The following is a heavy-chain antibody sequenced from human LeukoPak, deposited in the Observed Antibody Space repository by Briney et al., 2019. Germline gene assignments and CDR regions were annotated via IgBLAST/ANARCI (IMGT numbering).Heavy chain of an antibody. D-gene: IGHD6-6*01. Sequence: SETLSLTCTVSGGSISSYYWSWIRQPPGKGLEWIGYIYYSGSTNYNPSLKSRVTISVDTSKNQFSLKLSSVTAADTAVYYCARDRGAPKYSSSSNGYYYYYMDVWGKGTTVTVSS. CDR3: ARDRGAPKYSSSSNGYYYYYMDV. CDR1: GGSISSYY. J-gene: IGHJ6*03. V-gene: IGHV4-59*01. CDR2: IYYSGST.